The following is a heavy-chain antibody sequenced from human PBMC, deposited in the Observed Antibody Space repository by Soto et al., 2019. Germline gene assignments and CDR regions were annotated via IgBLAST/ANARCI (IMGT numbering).Heavy chain of an antibody. CDR3: ARDYRSPSGGMDV. Sequence: SATLSLTFAVYGWSFTGYSWSWIRQPPGKGLEWIGEINYSGSTYYNPSLKSRISISVDTSKNQFSLKLSSVTAADTAVYYCARDYRSPSGGMDVWGQGTTVT. D-gene: IGHD3-10*01. CDR1: GWSFTGYS. V-gene: IGHV4-34*01. J-gene: IGHJ6*02. CDR2: INYSGST.